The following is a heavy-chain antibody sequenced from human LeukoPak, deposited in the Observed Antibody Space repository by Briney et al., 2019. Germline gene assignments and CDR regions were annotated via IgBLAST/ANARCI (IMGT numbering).Heavy chain of an antibody. CDR1: GGSISSSSYY. CDR3: AREYGGYGLGAFDY. Sequence: PSETLSLTCTVSGGSISSSSYYWSWIRQPPGKGLEWIGYIYYSGSTNYNPSLKSRVTISVDTSKNQFSLKLSSVTAADTAVYYCAREYGGYGLGAFDYWGQGTLVTVSS. J-gene: IGHJ4*02. CDR2: IYYSGST. V-gene: IGHV4-61*01. D-gene: IGHD5-12*01.